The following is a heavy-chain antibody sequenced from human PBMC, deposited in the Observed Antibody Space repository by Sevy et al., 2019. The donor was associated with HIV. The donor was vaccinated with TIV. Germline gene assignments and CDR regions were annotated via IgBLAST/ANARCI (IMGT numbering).Heavy chain of an antibody. V-gene: IGHV1-8*01. J-gene: IGHJ6*02. CDR2: MNPNSGNT. CDR3: ARASRTIFGVVLPLGMDV. CDR1: GYTFTSYD. Sequence: ASVKVSCKASGYTFTSYDINWVRQATGQGLAWMGWMNPNSGNTGYAQKFQGRVTMTRNTSISTAYMELSSLRSEDTAVYYCARASRTIFGVVLPLGMDVWGQGTTVTVSS. D-gene: IGHD3-3*01.